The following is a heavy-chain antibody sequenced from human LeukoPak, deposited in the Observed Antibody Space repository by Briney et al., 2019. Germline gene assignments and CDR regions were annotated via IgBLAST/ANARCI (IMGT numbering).Heavy chain of an antibody. D-gene: IGHD5-18*01. V-gene: IGHV4-34*01. J-gene: IGHJ4*02. CDR3: ARAIGYSYRTGFDY. CDR2: INHSGST. CDR1: GGSFSGYY. Sequence: SETLSLTCAVYGGSFSGYYWSWIRQPPGKGLEWIGEINHSGSTNYNPSPKSRVTISVDTSKNQFSLKLSSVTAADTAVYYCARAIGYSYRTGFDYWGQGTLVIVSS.